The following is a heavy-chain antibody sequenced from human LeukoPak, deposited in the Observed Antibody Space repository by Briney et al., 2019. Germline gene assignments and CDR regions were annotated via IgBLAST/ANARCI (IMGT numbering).Heavy chain of an antibody. CDR3: ARSRAPNYDILSYYYYYYMDV. V-gene: IGHV3-11*04. D-gene: IGHD3-9*01. Sequence: GGSLRLSCAASGFTFSDYYMSWIRQAPGKGLEWVSYISSSGSTIYYADSVKGRFTISRDNAKNSLYLQMNSLRAEDTAVYYCARSRAPNYDILSYYYYYYMDVWGKGTTVTISS. CDR2: ISSSGSTI. J-gene: IGHJ6*03. CDR1: GFTFSDYY.